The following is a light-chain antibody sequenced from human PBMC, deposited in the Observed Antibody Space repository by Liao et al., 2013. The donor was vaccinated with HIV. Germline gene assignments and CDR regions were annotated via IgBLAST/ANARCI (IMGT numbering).Light chain of an antibody. CDR3: QVWDSTSDHDV. CDR1: TIGSKS. CDR2: QDN. V-gene: IGLV3-21*01. J-gene: IGLJ1*01. Sequence: SYELTQPSAVSVAPGKTARITCGGNTIGSKSVHWYQQKPGQAPVLLICQDNKRPSGIPERFSGSNSGNTATLTISRVEAGDEADYFCQVWDSTSDHDVFGSGTQVIVL.